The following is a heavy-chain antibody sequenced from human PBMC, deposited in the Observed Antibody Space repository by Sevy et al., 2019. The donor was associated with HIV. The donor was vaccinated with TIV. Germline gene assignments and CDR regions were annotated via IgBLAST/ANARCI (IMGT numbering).Heavy chain of an antibody. CDR1: GFTFDDYA. CDR2: ISWNSLSI. D-gene: IGHD3-22*01. CDR3: AKDISLYYYDTSDSAWGVVDI. V-gene: IGHV3-9*01. Sequence: GGSLRLSCTASGFTFDDYAMHWVRQVPGKGLEWVSGISWNSLSIAYADSVKGRFTMSRDNGKKSLYLQMDSLGTEDTALYYCAKDISLYYYDTSDSAWGVVDIWGQGTMVTVSS. J-gene: IGHJ3*02.